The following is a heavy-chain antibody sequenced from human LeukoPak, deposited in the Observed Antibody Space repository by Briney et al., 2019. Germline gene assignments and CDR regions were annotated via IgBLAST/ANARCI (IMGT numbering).Heavy chain of an antibody. J-gene: IGHJ4*02. CDR2: INSDGSST. V-gene: IGHV3-74*01. D-gene: IGHD6-19*01. CDR1: GFNFSGYW. CDR3: ARVSGPS. Sequence: PGGSLRLSCTTSGFNFSGYWMHWVRHPPGKGLVWVSLINSDGSSTTCADSVKGRFTISRDNAKNTLYLQMNSLRAEDTAVYYCARVSGPSWGQGTLVTVSS.